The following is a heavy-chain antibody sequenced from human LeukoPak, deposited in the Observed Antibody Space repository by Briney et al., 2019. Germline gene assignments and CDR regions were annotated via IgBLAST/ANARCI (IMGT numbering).Heavy chain of an antibody. CDR3: ASSSGYYFAFDY. CDR2: IYYSGST. J-gene: IGHJ4*02. CDR1: GGSISSYY. Sequence: SETLSLTCTVSGGSISSYYWSWIRQPPGKGLEWIGYIYYSGSTNYNPSLKSRVTISVDTSKNQFSLKLSSVTAADTAVYYCASSSGYYFAFDYWGQGTLVTVSS. V-gene: IGHV4-59*01. D-gene: IGHD3-22*01.